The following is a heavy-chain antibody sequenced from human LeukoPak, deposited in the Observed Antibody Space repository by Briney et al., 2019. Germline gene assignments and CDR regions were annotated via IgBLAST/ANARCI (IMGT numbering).Heavy chain of an antibody. CDR3: AASDADYDDDGGEDYYYMDV. V-gene: IGHV4-59*08. D-gene: IGHD4-17*01. Sequence: SETLSLTCTVSGGSITNYYWSWIRQPPGKGLEWIGYIYYSGSTNYNPSLKSRVTISVDKSKNQFSLKLSSVTAADTAGYYCAASDADYDDDGGEDYYYMDVWGKGTTVTVSS. CDR2: IYYSGST. J-gene: IGHJ6*03. CDR1: GGSITNYY.